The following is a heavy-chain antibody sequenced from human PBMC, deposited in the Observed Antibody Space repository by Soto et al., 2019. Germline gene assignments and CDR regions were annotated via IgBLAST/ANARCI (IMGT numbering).Heavy chain of an antibody. Sequence: QVQLVQSGAEVKKPGSSVKVSCKASGGTFNKHAISWVRQAPGQGLEWMGGIMPIFGTANYAQKFQGRVTITSDESTSTAYMELSSLRSDDTAVYYCARGSGYSYGEGDYWGQGTLVTVSS. J-gene: IGHJ4*02. CDR2: IMPIFGTA. D-gene: IGHD5-18*01. V-gene: IGHV1-69*05. CDR3: ARGSGYSYGEGDY. CDR1: GGTFNKHA.